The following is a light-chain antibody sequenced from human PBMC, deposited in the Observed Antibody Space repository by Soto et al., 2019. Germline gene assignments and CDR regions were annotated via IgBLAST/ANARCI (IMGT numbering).Light chain of an antibody. V-gene: IGKV3-15*01. CDR1: QRVSSH. CDR2: AAS. Sequence: ETVMTQSPVTLSVSPGDTATLSCRASQRVSSHLAWYQQKPGQXXRLLIYAASTRATGIPVRFSGSGSETEFTLTIRSLQSEDSALYYCHQYGNSPWTFGQGTKVDIK. J-gene: IGKJ1*01. CDR3: HQYGNSPWT.